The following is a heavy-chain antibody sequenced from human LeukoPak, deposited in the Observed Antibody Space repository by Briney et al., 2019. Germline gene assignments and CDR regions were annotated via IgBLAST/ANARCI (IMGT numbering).Heavy chain of an antibody. J-gene: IGHJ4*02. D-gene: IGHD2-2*01. CDR2: TNPSGGST. Sequence: ASVKVSCKASGGTFSSYAISWVRQAPGQGLEWMGITNPSGGSTSYAQKFQGRVTMTRDTSTSTVYMELSSLRSEDTAVYYCARGSGPGWGYCSSTSCLYFDYWGQGTLVTVSS. CDR3: ARGSGPGWGYCSSTSCLYFDY. CDR1: GGTFSSYA. V-gene: IGHV1-46*01.